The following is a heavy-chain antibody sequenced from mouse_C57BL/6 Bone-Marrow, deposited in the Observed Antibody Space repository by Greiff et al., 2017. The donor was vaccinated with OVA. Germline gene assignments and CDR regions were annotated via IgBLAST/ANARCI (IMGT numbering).Heavy chain of an antibody. D-gene: IGHD1-1*01. CDR1: GYSFTGYY. CDR3: ARGRAYYYGSSYVRFAY. J-gene: IGHJ3*01. V-gene: IGHV1-42*01. CDR2: INPSTGGT. Sequence: VQLKESGPELVKPGASVKISCKASGYSFTGYYMNWVKQSPEKSLEWIGEINPSTGGTTYNQKFKAKATLTVDKSSSTAYMQLKSLTSEDSAVYYCARGRAYYYGSSYVRFAYWGQGTLVTVSA.